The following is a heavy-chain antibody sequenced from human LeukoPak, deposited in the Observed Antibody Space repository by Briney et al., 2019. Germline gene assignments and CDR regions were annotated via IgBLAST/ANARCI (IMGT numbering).Heavy chain of an antibody. CDR3: ATTTKPYSGYDPDWFDP. J-gene: IGHJ5*02. CDR2: IIPMTGIP. D-gene: IGHD5-12*01. Sequence: SVKVSCKTSGGTFSIYAVNWVRQAPGQGLEWVGRIIPMTGIPNFAHKFQGRVTITADKSTTTAYMELSSLRSEDTAVYYCATTTKPYSGYDPDWFDPWGQGTLVTVSS. CDR1: GGTFSIYA. V-gene: IGHV1-69*04.